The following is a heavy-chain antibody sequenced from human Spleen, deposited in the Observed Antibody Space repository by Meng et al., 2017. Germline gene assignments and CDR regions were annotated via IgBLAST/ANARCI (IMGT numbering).Heavy chain of an antibody. CDR2: ISYDGSNK. J-gene: IGHJ6*02. Sequence: GGSLRLSCAASGFTFSSHAMHWVRQAPGKGLEWVAVISYDGSNKYYADSVKGRFTISRDNSKNTLYLQMNSLRAEDTTVYYCARGSGSRFDNFYRMDVWGQGTTVTVSS. V-gene: IGHV3-30*01. CDR1: GFTFSSHA. CDR3: ARGSGSRFDNFYRMDV. D-gene: IGHD3-10*01.